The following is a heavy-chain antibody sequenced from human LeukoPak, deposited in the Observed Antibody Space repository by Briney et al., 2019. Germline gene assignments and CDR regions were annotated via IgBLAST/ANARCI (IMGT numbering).Heavy chain of an antibody. V-gene: IGHV3-9*01. J-gene: IGHJ6*03. CDR1: GFTFDDYA. Sequence: GGSLRLSCAASGFTFDDYAMHCVRQAPGKGLEWVSGISWNSGSIGYADSVKGRFAISRDNAKNSLYLQMNSLRAEDTAVYYCVKVYYYMDVWGKGTTVTVS. CDR3: VKVYYYMDV. CDR2: ISWNSGSI.